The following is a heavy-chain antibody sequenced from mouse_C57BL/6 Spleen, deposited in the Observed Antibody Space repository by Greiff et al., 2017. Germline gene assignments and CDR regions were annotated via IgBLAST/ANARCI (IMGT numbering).Heavy chain of an antibody. CDR2: INPSNGGT. V-gene: IGHV1-53*01. J-gene: IGHJ3*01. CDR1: GYTFTSYW. D-gene: IGHD1-1*01. Sequence: VKLMESGTELVKPGASVKLSCKASGYTFTSYWMHWVKQRPGQGLEWIGNINPSNGGTNYNEKFKSKATLTVDKSSSTAYMQLSSLTSEDSAVYYCARDYYGSSSWFAYWGQGTLVTVSA. CDR3: ARDYYGSSSWFAY.